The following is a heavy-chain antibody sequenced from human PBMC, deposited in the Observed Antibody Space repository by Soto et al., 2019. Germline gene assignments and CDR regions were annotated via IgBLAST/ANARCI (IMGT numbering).Heavy chain of an antibody. D-gene: IGHD3-22*01. J-gene: IGHJ4*02. V-gene: IGHV4-59*01. CDR1: GGSISSDY. Sequence: PSETLSLTCTVSGGSISSDYWSWIRQPPVNGLEWIGYIYYSGSTNYNPSLKSRVTISVDTSKNQFSLKLSSVTAADTAVYYCARGEYYDSSGPIQYGYWGQGTLVTVSS. CDR2: IYYSGST. CDR3: ARGEYYDSSGPIQYGY.